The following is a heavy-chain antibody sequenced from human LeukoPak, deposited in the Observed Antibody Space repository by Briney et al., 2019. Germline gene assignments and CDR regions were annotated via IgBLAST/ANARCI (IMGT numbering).Heavy chain of an antibody. Sequence: GGSLRLSCAASGFTFSDYFMSWVRQAPGKGLEWVSAISGSGGSTYYADSVKGRFTISRDNSKNTLYLQMNSLRAEDTAVYYCAKSTSYPYYGSGSFLYWGQGTLVTVSS. J-gene: IGHJ4*02. V-gene: IGHV3-23*01. D-gene: IGHD3-10*01. CDR3: AKSTSYPYYGSGSFLY. CDR1: GFTFSDYF. CDR2: ISGSGGST.